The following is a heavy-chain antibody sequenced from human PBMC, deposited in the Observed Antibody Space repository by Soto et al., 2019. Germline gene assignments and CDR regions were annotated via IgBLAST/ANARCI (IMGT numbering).Heavy chain of an antibody. CDR1: GGTFSSYA. Sequence: SVKVSCKASGGTFSSYAISWVRQAPGQGLEWMGGIIPIFGTANYAQKFQGRVTITADESTSTAYMELSSLRSEDTAVYYCARANILWFGESTSPDFYYWGKGTLVTVYS. CDR2: IIPIFGTA. V-gene: IGHV1-69*13. CDR3: ARANILWFGESTSPDFYY. J-gene: IGHJ4*02. D-gene: IGHD3-10*01.